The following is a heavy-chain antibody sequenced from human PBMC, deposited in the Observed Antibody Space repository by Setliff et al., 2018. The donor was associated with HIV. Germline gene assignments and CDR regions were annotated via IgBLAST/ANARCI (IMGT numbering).Heavy chain of an antibody. CDR3: ARARFWSGYYTGDNYYYMDV. CDR1: GGSFSGYY. J-gene: IGHJ6*03. D-gene: IGHD3-3*01. CDR2: IDHSGGT. Sequence: PSETLSLTCAVYGGSFSGYYWSWIRQTPGKGLERIGEIDHSGGTKYNPSLKSRVTISLDTSMNQFSLKLSSVTAADTAVYYCARARFWSGYYTGDNYYYMDVWGKGTTVTVSS. V-gene: IGHV4-34*01.